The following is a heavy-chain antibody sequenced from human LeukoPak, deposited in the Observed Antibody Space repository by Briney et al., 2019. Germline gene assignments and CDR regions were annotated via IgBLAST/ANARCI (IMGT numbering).Heavy chain of an antibody. CDR1: GFTFSTYN. V-gene: IGHV3-48*02. Sequence: PGGSLRLSCAASGFTFSTYNMNWVRQAPGKGLEWVSFISSGSGIIYYADSVKGRFTVSRDNAKNSLYLQMNSLRDEDTAVYYCARNPAGIGDYLGQGTLVTVSS. CDR2: ISSGSGII. D-gene: IGHD1-26*01. CDR3: ARNPAGIGDY. J-gene: IGHJ4*02.